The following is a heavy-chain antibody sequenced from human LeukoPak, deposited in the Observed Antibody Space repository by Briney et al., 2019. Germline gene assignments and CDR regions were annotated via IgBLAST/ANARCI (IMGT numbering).Heavy chain of an antibody. Sequence: SETLSLTCPVSGASITSNWWSWVRQSPGKGLEWIGEIHHIASPNYSTSLKSRVTLSLDKSQNQFSLKVTSVTAADTAVYYCARYRAFDTWGRGTLVTVSS. J-gene: IGHJ3*02. CDR1: GASITSNW. V-gene: IGHV4-4*02. CDR2: IHHIASP. CDR3: ARYRAFDT.